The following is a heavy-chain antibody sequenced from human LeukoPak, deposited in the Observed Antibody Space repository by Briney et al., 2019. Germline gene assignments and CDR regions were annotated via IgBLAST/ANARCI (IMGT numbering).Heavy chain of an antibody. D-gene: IGHD2-15*01. CDR3: ATATPLIAAPCLCYYGMDV. CDR2: FDPEDGET. Sequence: ASVKVSCKVSGYTLTELSMHWVRQAPGKGLEWMGGFDPEDGETIYAQKFQGRVTMTEDTSTDTAYMELSSLRSEDTAVYYCATATPLIAAPCLCYYGMDVWGQGTTVTVSS. V-gene: IGHV1-24*01. CDR1: GYTLTELS. J-gene: IGHJ6*02.